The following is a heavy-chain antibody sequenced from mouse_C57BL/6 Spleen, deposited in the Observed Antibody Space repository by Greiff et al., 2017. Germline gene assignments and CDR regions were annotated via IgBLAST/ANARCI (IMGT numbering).Heavy chain of an antibody. Sequence: EVQLQESGGGLVKPGGSLKLSCAASGFTFSDYGMHWVRQAPEKGLEWVAYISSGSSTIYYADPVKGRFTISRDNAKNTLVLQMTRLRSEDTAMYNCARRGGYDYDDGDYAMDYWGQGTSVTVSS. CDR2: ISSGSSTI. V-gene: IGHV5-17*01. CDR3: ARRGGYDYDDGDYAMDY. J-gene: IGHJ4*01. D-gene: IGHD2-4*01. CDR1: GFTFSDYG.